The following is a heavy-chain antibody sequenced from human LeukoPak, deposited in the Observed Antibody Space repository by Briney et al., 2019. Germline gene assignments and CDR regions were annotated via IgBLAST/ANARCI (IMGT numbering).Heavy chain of an antibody. D-gene: IGHD2-21*01. CDR3: AQIPTSRGNYYYYYGMDV. Sequence: SETLSLTCAVYGGSFSGYYWSWIRQPPGKGLEWIGEINHSGSTNYNPSHKSRVTISVDTSKNQFSLRLSSVTAADTAVYYCAQIPTSRGNYYYYYGMDVWGQGTTVTVSS. CDR2: INHSGST. V-gene: IGHV4-34*01. J-gene: IGHJ6*02. CDR1: GGSFSGYY.